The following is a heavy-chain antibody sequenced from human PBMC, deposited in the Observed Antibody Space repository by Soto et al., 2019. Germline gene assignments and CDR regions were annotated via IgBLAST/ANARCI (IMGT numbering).Heavy chain of an antibody. Sequence: EVQLVESGGGLVKPGGSLRPSCAASGFTFSSYSMNWVRQAPGKGLEWVSSISSSSSYIYYADSVKGRFTISRDNAKNSLYLQMNSLRAEDTAVYYCARDREGVGAGLFWGQGTMVTVSS. CDR1: GFTFSSYS. J-gene: IGHJ3*01. V-gene: IGHV3-21*01. D-gene: IGHD1-26*01. CDR3: ARDREGVGAGLF. CDR2: ISSSSSYI.